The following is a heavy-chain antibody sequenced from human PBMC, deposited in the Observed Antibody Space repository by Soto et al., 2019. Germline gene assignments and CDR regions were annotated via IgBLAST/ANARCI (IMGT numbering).Heavy chain of an antibody. CDR2: ISSSSSYI. CDR3: AREGCDSSGSSPELDT. J-gene: IGHJ5*02. CDR1: GFTFGSYS. V-gene: IGHV3-21*01. Sequence: PGGSLRLSGAASGFTFGSYSMNWVRQAPGKGLEWVSSISSSSSYIYYADSVKGRFTISRDNAKNSLYLQMNSLRAEDTAVYYCAREGCDSSGSSPELDTSGQGTLVPVSS. D-gene: IGHD3-22*01.